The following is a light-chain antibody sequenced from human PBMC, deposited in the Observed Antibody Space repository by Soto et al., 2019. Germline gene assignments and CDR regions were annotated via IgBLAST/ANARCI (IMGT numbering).Light chain of an antibody. CDR3: QQYSTLWT. CDR1: QNINTD. CDR2: HAS. Sequence: DIQMTQSPSTLSASVGDRVTITCRASQNINTDLAWYQQKPGKVPNLLIYHASSLVTGVPSRFSGSGSGTEFTLTISSLQPDDFAAYYCQQYSTLWTFGPGTKVEIK. V-gene: IGKV1-5*01. J-gene: IGKJ1*01.